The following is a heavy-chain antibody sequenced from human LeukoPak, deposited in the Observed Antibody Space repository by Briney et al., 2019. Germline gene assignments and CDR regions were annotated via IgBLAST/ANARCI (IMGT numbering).Heavy chain of an antibody. D-gene: IGHD3-16*01. Sequence: SETLSLTCSLSGDSITTNSYWWGWIRQSPGKGPQWIVSIYSSGNSYYNPSLKSRATILPDTSKNQYSLRLTSVTAADTAVYYCARRGIWDLQIGNWFDPWGQGILVTVS. V-gene: IGHV4-39*01. CDR1: GDSITTNSYW. J-gene: IGHJ5*02. CDR2: IYSSGNS. CDR3: ARRGIWDLQIGNWFDP.